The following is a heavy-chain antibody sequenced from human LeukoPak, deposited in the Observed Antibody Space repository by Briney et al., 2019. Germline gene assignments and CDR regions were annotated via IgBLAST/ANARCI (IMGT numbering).Heavy chain of an antibody. J-gene: IGHJ4*02. CDR2: ISGSGGNT. V-gene: IGHV3-23*01. CDR1: GFTFSSYG. D-gene: IGHD3-9*01. CDR3: AKPPGLRYFAWLFSDY. Sequence: PGGSLRLSCAASGFTFSSYGMSWGRHAPGKGLEWVSAISGSGGNTYYADSAKGRFTISTDNSKNTLFLQMNSLRAEATAIYYCAKPPGLRYFAWLFSDYWGQGTLVTVSS.